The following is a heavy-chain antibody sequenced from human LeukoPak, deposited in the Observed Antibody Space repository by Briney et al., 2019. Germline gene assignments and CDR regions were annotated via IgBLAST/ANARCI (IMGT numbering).Heavy chain of an antibody. D-gene: IGHD2-21*02. CDR3: ARRVTDTTAYSYYMDV. Sequence: SEPLSLTCGVDYGSFSSYHWCLIRQPREGLVWWVGVFNYSRRTNYDPSLKSRVTISVDTSKNQFSLRLSSVTAADAAVYYCARRVTDTTAYSYYMDVWGKGTTVTVS. V-gene: IGHV4-34*01. CDR2: FNYSRRT. J-gene: IGHJ6*03. CDR1: YGSFSSYH.